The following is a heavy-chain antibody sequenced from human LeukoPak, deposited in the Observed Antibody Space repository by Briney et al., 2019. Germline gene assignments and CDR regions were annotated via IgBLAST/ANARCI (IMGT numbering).Heavy chain of an antibody. CDR3: ATTVTTRYYFDY. J-gene: IGHJ4*02. Sequence: PSETLSLTCSVSGGSVSSYYWSWIRQSPGKGLEWIGYIHNSGRTNYNPSLKSRVTISVDTYKSQFSLKLSSVTAADTAVYYCATTVTTRYYFDYWGQGILVTVSS. CDR2: IHNSGRT. D-gene: IGHD4-17*01. CDR1: GGSVSSYY. V-gene: IGHV4-4*08.